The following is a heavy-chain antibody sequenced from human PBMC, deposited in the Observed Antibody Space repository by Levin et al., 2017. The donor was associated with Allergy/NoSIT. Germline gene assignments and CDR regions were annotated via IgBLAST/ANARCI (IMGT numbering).Heavy chain of an antibody. D-gene: IGHD4-17*01. J-gene: IGHJ5*02. Sequence: GGSLRLSCTASGFTFGDYAMSWVRQAPGKGLEWVGFIRSKAYGGTTEYAASVKGRFTISRDDSKSIAYLQMNSLKTEDTAVYYCTSHDYGEEWFDPWGQGTLVTVSS. V-gene: IGHV3-49*04. CDR3: TSHDYGEEWFDP. CDR1: GFTFGDYA. CDR2: IRSKAYGGTT.